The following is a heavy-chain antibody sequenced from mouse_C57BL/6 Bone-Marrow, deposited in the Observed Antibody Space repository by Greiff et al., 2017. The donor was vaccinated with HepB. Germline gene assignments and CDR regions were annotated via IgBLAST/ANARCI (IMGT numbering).Heavy chain of an antibody. CDR2: ISYSGST. J-gene: IGHJ2*01. CDR1: GYSITSDY. Sequence: EVNLVESGPGLAKPSQTLSLTCSVTGYSITSDYRNWIRKFPGNKLEYMGYISYSGSTYYNPSLKSRISITRDTSKNQYYLQLNSVTTEDTATYYCARDYPGFDYWGQGTTLTVSS. V-gene: IGHV3-8*01. CDR3: ARDYPGFDY. D-gene: IGHD2-4*01.